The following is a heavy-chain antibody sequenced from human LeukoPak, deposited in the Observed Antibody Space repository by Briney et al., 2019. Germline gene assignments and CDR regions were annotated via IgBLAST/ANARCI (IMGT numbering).Heavy chain of an antibody. CDR2: MNPNSGNT. J-gene: IGHJ4*02. D-gene: IGHD3-9*01. V-gene: IGHV1-8*03. CDR3: ARAVLTGYQPDY. Sequence: ASVKVSCKASGYTFTSYDINWVRQATGQGLEWMGWMNPNSGNTGCAQKFQGRVTITRNTSISTAYMELSSLRSEDTAVYYCARAVLTGYQPDYWGQGTLVTVSS. CDR1: GYTFTSYD.